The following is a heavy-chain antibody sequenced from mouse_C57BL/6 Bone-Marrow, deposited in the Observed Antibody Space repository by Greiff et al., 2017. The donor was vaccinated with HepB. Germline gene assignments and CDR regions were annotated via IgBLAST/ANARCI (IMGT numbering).Heavy chain of an antibody. CDR2: ISSGGSYT. D-gene: IGHD1-1*01. Sequence: EVQVVESGGDLVKPGGSLKLSCAASGFTFSSYGMSWVRQTPDKRLEWVATISSGGSYTYYPDSVKGRFTISRDNAKNTLYLQMSSLKSEDTAMYYCARHDYGSALFDYWGQGTTLTVSS. CDR3: ARHDYGSALFDY. CDR1: GFTFSSYG. V-gene: IGHV5-6*01. J-gene: IGHJ2*01.